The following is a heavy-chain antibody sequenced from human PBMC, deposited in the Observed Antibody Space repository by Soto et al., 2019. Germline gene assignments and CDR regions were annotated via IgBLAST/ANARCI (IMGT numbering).Heavy chain of an antibody. D-gene: IGHD6-13*01. CDR2: ISYDESNK. Sequence: QVQLVESGGGVVQPGRSLRLSCAASGFTFSSYAMHWVRQAPGKGLEWVAVISYDESNKYYADSVKGRFTISRDNSKNPLYLQMNSLRAEDTAVYYCARTHLYTRSSFLYYYGMDVWGQGTTVTVSS. CDR3: ARTHLYTRSSFLYYYGMDV. V-gene: IGHV3-30-3*01. J-gene: IGHJ6*02. CDR1: GFTFSSYA.